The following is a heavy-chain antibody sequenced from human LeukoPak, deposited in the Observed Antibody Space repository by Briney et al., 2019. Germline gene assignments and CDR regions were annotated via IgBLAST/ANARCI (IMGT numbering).Heavy chain of an antibody. Sequence: PSETLSLTCTVSGGSISSYYWSWIRQPPGKGLEWIGYVYYSGSTNYNPSLKSRVTMSLDTSKNQFSLKLTSVTAADTAVYYRARRAGYSSGWYDYWGQGTLVTVSS. CDR2: VYYSGST. D-gene: IGHD6-19*01. J-gene: IGHJ4*02. CDR3: ARRAGYSSGWYDY. CDR1: GGSISSYY. V-gene: IGHV4-59*08.